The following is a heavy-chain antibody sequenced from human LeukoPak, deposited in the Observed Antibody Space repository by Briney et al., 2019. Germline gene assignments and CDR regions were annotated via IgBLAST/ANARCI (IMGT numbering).Heavy chain of an antibody. D-gene: IGHD5-18*01. CDR2: ISGSGGST. CDR1: GFTFSSYA. J-gene: IGHJ4*02. Sequence: GGSLRLSCAASGFTFSSYAMSWVRQAPGRGLEWVSAISGSGGSTYYADSVKGRFTISRDNSKNTLYLQMNSLRAEDTAVYYCAKDDSYAPSSPDYWGQGTLVTVSS. V-gene: IGHV3-23*01. CDR3: AKDDSYAPSSPDY.